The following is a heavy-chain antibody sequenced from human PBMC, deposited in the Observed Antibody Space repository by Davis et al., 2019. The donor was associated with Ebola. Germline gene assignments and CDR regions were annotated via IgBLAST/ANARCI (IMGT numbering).Heavy chain of an antibody. V-gene: IGHV3-15*01. CDR1: GFTFSNAW. J-gene: IGHJ6*02. Sequence: GGSLRLSCAASGFTFSNAWMSWVRQAPGKGLEWVGRIKSKTDGGTTDYADSVKGRFTISRDNSKNTLYLQMNSLRAEDTAVYYCARDMWTSRPGTTGTGRYYYYGMDVWGQGTTVTVSS. D-gene: IGHD1-1*01. CDR3: ARDMWTSRPGTTGTGRYYYYGMDV. CDR2: IKSKTDGGTT.